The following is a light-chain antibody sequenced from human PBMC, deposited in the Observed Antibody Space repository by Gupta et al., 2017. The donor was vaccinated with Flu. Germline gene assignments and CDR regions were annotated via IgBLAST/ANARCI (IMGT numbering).Light chain of an antibody. CDR3: QVWDSSSDHVV. CDR2: DDR. V-gene: IGLV3-21*02. Sequence: SVLTQPPSVSVAPGQTARIACGGDNIGRKSVHWYQLRPGQAPALVVYDDRDRPSGIPERFSGSNSGKTATLTISRVEAGDEADYYCQVWDSSSDHVVFGGGTKLTVL. J-gene: IGLJ2*01. CDR1: NIGRKS.